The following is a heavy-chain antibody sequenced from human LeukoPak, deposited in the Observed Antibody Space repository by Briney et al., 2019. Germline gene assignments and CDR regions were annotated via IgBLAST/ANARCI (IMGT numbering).Heavy chain of an antibody. CDR3: ARLGPGHVVIPVADDYYYFYLDV. J-gene: IGHJ6*03. V-gene: IGHV1-18*03. CDR2: VSPDTGAT. Sequence: ASVKVSCKASGYNFVYYGITWMRQAPGLGLEWMGWVSPDTGATKYTQTLQGRVTMTTDTITNTAHMELRSLRSDDMAVYYCARLGPGHVVIPVADDYYYFYLDVWGKGTTVTVSS. CDR1: GYNFVYYG. D-gene: IGHD6-19*01.